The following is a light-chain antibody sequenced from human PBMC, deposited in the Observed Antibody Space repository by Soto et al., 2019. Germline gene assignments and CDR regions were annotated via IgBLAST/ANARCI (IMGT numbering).Light chain of an antibody. CDR1: QSVSSNS. V-gene: IGKV3-20*01. CDR2: SAS. J-gene: IGKJ1*01. Sequence: EIVLTQSPGTLSLSPGERATLSCRASQSVSSNSLAWYHQKPGQPPRLLIHSASSRASGIPDRFTGSGSGTNFTLTISRLEPEDSAVYYCQQYDKLPRTFGQGTKVDIK. CDR3: QQYDKLPRT.